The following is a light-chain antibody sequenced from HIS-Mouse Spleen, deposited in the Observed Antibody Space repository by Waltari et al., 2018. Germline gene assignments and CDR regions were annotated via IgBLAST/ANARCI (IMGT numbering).Light chain of an antibody. CDR1: QLVSSPS. V-gene: IGKV3-20*01. Sequence: SSRASQLVSSPSLAWYHQKPGQAPRLLIFVASSRATSIPDRFSGSGSGTDFTLTISRLETEDFAVYYCQQYGSSPYTFGQGTKLEIK. CDR2: VAS. J-gene: IGKJ2*01. CDR3: QQYGSSPYT.